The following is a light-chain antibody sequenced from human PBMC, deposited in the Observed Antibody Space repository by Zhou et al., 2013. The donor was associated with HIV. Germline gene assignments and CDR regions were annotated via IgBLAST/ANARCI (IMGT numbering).Light chain of an antibody. CDR1: QSISNW. Sequence: DIQMTQSPSTLSASVGDRVTITCRASQSISNWLAWYQQKPGKAPKLLIYTASILQSGVPSRFSGMGSGTDFTLTISSLQPEDVATYYCQKYNSAPRTFGQGTKVEIK. CDR3: QKYNSAPRT. V-gene: IGKV1-27*01. CDR2: TAS. J-gene: IGKJ1*01.